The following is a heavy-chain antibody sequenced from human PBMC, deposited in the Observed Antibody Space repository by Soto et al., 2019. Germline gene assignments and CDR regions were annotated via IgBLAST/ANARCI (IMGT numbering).Heavy chain of an antibody. CDR2: INPNSGGT. D-gene: IGHD2-15*01. CDR3: TRSYCSGNSCYSNDAFDI. J-gene: IGHJ3*02. CDR1: GYTFTGYY. Sequence: ASVKVSCKASGYTFTGYYMHWVRQAPGQGLEWMGWINPNSGGTNYAQKFQGWVTMTRDTSISTAYMELSRLRSDDTAVYYCTRSYCSGNSCYSNDAFDIWGQGTMVTVSS. V-gene: IGHV1-2*04.